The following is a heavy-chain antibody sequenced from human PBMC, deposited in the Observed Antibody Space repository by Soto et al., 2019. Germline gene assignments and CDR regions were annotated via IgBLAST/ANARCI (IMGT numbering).Heavy chain of an antibody. CDR2: ISGSGGST. D-gene: IGHD3-10*01. CDR3: ATASGVRGVIRGTGPYYYFDY. CDR1: GFTFSSYA. V-gene: IGHV3-23*01. Sequence: GGSLRLSCAASGFTFSSYAMSWVRQAPGKGLEWVSAISGSGGSTYYADSVKGRFTISRDNSKNTLYLQMNSLRAEDTAVYYCATASGVRGVIRGTGPYYYFDYWGQGTLVTVSS. J-gene: IGHJ4*02.